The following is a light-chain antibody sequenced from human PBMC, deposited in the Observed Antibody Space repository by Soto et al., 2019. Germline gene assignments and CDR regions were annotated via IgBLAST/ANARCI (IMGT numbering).Light chain of an antibody. V-gene: IGKV3-20*01. J-gene: IGKJ5*01. CDR3: QQYGSSPPIT. Sequence: LTQSPGTLSLSPGERATLSCRASQSVSNNYLAWYQQKPGQAPRLLIYGASRRATGIPDRFSGSGSGTDFTLTISRLEPEYFAVYYCQQYGSSPPITFGQGTRLDIK. CDR1: QSVSNNY. CDR2: GAS.